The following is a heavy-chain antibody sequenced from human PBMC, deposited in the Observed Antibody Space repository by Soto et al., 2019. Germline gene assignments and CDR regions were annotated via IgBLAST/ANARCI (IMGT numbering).Heavy chain of an antibody. D-gene: IGHD5-12*01. Sequence: ASVKVSCKASGYTFTSYGISWMRQAPGQGLEWMGWISTYSGHTNYEQKFQGRVSMTTDTSTTTAYMELRSLRSGDTAVYYCARAVPGDTIVATRNWFDPWGQGTLVTVSS. CDR1: GYTFTSYG. J-gene: IGHJ5*02. CDR3: ARAVPGDTIVATRNWFDP. CDR2: ISTYSGHT. V-gene: IGHV1-18*01.